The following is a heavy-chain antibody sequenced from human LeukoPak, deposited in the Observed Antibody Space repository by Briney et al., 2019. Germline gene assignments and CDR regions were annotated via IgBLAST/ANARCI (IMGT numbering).Heavy chain of an antibody. Sequence: GGSLRLSCAGSGFALKSYSLSWVRQAPGKGLEWVSSISSTSAYIYYADSVKGRFTISRDNSKNTLYLQMNSLRAEDTAVYYCAKGEHCGGDCYPWYFDYWGQGTLVTVSS. CDR3: AKGEHCGGDCYPWYFDY. J-gene: IGHJ4*02. V-gene: IGHV3-21*01. CDR2: ISSTSAYI. D-gene: IGHD2-21*01. CDR1: GFALKSYS.